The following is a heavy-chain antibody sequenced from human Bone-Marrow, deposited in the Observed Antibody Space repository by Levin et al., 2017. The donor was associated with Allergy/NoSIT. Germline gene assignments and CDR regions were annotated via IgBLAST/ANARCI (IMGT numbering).Heavy chain of an antibody. Sequence: GGSLRLSCAASGFTFSSYWMHWVRQAPGKGLVWVSRINSDGSSTSYADSVKGRFTISRDNAKNTLYLQMNSLRAEDTAVYYCARASPPICTGGVCYRGGYDYWGQGTLVTVSS. CDR3: ARASPPICTGGVCYRGGYDY. CDR2: INSDGSST. D-gene: IGHD2-8*02. J-gene: IGHJ4*02. V-gene: IGHV3-74*01. CDR1: GFTFSSYW.